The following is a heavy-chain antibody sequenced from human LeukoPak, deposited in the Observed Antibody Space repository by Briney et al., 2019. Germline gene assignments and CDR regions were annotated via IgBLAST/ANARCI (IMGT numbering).Heavy chain of an antibody. CDR1: GFTFSGYW. CDR3: ARADTAMAH. CDR2: INSDGSST. D-gene: IGHD5-18*01. V-gene: IGHV3-74*01. Sequence: GGSLRLSCAASGFTFSGYWMRWVRQAPGKGLVWVSRINSDGSSTCYADSVKGRFTISRDNAKNTLYLQMNSLRAEDTAVYYCARADTAMAHWGQGTLVTVSS. J-gene: IGHJ4*02.